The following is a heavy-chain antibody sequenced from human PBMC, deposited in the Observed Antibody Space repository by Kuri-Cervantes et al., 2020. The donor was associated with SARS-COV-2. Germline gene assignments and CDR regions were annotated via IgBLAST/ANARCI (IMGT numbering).Heavy chain of an antibody. J-gene: IGHJ4*02. Sequence: GESLKISCAASGFTFSSYWMHWVRQAPGKGLVWVSRINSEGSSTSYADSVKGRFTISRDNAKNTLYLQMNSLRAEDTAVYYCARSSGWYDYWGQGTLVTVSS. D-gene: IGHD6-19*01. CDR2: INSEGSST. V-gene: IGHV3-74*01. CDR1: GFTFSSYW. CDR3: ARSSGWYDY.